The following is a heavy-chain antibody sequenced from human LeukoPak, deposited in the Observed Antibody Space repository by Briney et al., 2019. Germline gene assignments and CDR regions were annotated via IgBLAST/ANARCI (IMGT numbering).Heavy chain of an antibody. J-gene: IGHJ4*02. D-gene: IGHD3-10*01. CDR3: AREGGYGSGGLDY. CDR2: IYYSGSS. Sequence: SETLSLTCTVSDGSFSSYYWSWIRQPPGKGLEWIGYIYYSGSSNYNPSLKSRVTISVDTSKNHFSLKLSSVTAADTAVYYCAREGGYGSGGLDYWGQGTLVTVSS. V-gene: IGHV4-59*01. CDR1: DGSFSSYY.